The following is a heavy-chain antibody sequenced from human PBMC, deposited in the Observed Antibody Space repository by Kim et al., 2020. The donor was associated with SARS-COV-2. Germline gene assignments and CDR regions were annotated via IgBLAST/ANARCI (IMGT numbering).Heavy chain of an antibody. J-gene: IGHJ4*02. CDR3: ARVTGTWYIHYFDY. V-gene: IGHV3-7*01. CDR2: IKQDGTEK. Sequence: GGSLRLSCAASGFTLSTYWMSWVRQAPGKGLEWVASIKQDGTEKYYVDSVKGRFTISRDNAKNSLYLQMNSLRAEDTAMYYCARVTGTWYIHYFDYLGQGSLVTVSS. CDR1: GFTLSTYW. D-gene: IGHD6-13*01.